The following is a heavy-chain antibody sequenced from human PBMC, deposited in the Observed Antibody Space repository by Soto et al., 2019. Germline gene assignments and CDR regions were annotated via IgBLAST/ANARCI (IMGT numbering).Heavy chain of an antibody. CDR2: VYYNGFT. D-gene: IGHD3-3*01. J-gene: IGHJ5*02. V-gene: IGHV4-39*01. CDR3: ARQDDFWSGSNWFDP. Sequence: SETLSLTCTVSGGSISNTNYYWGWIRQPPGKGLEWIGNVYYNGFTYYNPSLKSRVTMFVDTSKNHFSLKMTSVTAAYTAVYYCARQDDFWSGSNWFDPWGQGTLVTVSS. CDR1: GGSISNTNYY.